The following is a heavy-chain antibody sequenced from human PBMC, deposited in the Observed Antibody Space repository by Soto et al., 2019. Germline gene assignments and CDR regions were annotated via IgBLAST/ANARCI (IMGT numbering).Heavy chain of an antibody. Sequence: QVQLVQSGAEVKKPGASVKVSCKASGYTFTSYDINWVQQGTGQGLEWMGWMNPNSGNTGYVQKFQGRVTMTRDTPIGTAYMELSGLRSEDTAVYYCATKFPYSRVIDFDYWGQGTLVTVSS. CDR2: MNPNSGNT. CDR1: GYTFTSYD. D-gene: IGHD6-19*01. V-gene: IGHV1-8*01. J-gene: IGHJ4*02. CDR3: ATKFPYSRVIDFDY.